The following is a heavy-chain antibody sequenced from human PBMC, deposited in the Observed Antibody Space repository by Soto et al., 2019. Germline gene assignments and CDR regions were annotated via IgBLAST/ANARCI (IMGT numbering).Heavy chain of an antibody. CDR1: GGSISSRDSY. Sequence: PSETLSLTCIVSGGSISSRDSYWGWIRQPPGKGLEWIGSFHYSGSTYYNPSLKSRVTISVDTSKNQLSLRVTSVTAADTAVYYCARGFGRSHFDYWGKGTLVTVSS. CDR3: ARGFGRSHFDY. D-gene: IGHD3-16*01. J-gene: IGHJ4*02. V-gene: IGHV4-39*01. CDR2: FHYSGST.